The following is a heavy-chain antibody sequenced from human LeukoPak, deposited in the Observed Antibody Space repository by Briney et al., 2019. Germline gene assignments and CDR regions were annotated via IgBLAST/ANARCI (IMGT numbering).Heavy chain of an antibody. V-gene: IGHV1-2*02. CDR2: INPISGGT. J-gene: IGHJ4*02. D-gene: IGHD3-10*01. CDR3: AGITDSMIRGVDFDY. CDR1: GYTFTGYY. Sequence: ASVKVSCKASGYTFTGYYMHWVRQAPGQGLEWMGWINPISGGTGYAQKLQGRVTMTRDTSINTAYMELSRLTSDDTAVYYCAGITDSMIRGVDFDYWGQGTLVAVSS.